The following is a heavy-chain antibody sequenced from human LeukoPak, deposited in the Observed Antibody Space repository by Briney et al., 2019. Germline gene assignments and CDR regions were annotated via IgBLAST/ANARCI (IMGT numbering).Heavy chain of an antibody. D-gene: IGHD6-19*01. V-gene: IGHV1-18*01. Sequence: GASVKVSCKASGYTFAQHGISWVRQAPGQGLEWMGWIDTHIGNTNYAQKFQGRVAMTADTSTTTASMELRSLRSDDTAVYYCARRGRPIEYTSGWYGDFDYWGQGTLVTVSS. CDR2: IDTHIGNT. CDR1: GYTFAQHG. CDR3: ARRGRPIEYTSGWYGDFDY. J-gene: IGHJ4*02.